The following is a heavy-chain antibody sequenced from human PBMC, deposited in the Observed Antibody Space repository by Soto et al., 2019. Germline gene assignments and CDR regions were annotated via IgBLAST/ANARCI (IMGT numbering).Heavy chain of an antibody. D-gene: IGHD6-19*01. CDR3: ARSVEGHFDY. CDR2: ITSDTNTI. Sequence: EVQLVESGGGLVQPGGSLRLTCVASGFPFSIYSMNWVRQAPGKGLEWSSYITSDTNTIKYADSVKGRFTISRDNAKNLVYLQMNSLRDEDTAVYFCARSVEGHFDYWGQGTVVTVYS. CDR1: GFPFSIYS. J-gene: IGHJ4*02. V-gene: IGHV3-48*02.